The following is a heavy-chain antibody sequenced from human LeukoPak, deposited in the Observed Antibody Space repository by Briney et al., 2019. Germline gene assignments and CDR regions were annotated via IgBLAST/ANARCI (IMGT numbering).Heavy chain of an antibody. CDR1: GFTFSSYE. J-gene: IGHJ4*02. V-gene: IGHV3-23*01. D-gene: IGHD3-3*01. CDR3: AKDSEELTIFGVVIPSNAHDY. Sequence: PGGSLRLSCAASGFTFSSYEMNRVRQAPGKALQSLSATSASGRSTYYADSVRGRSTIPGDNSRNALYLQMNSLRAENTAVYYCAKDSEELTIFGVVIPSNAHDYWGKGTLVNVSS. CDR2: TSASGRST.